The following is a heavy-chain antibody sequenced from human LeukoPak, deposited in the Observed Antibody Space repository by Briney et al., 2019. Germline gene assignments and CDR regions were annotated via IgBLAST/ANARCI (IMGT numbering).Heavy chain of an antibody. CDR3: VNQISGWVY. Sequence: GGSLRLSCEASGFTFSRFGMHWVRQAPGKGLEWVAVIWYDGSNQDYADSVKGRFTISRDNSKNTLYLQVSSLRAEDTAVYYCVNQISGWVYWGQGTLVTVSS. J-gene: IGHJ4*02. CDR2: IWYDGSNQ. D-gene: IGHD6-19*01. V-gene: IGHV3-33*06. CDR1: GFTFSRFG.